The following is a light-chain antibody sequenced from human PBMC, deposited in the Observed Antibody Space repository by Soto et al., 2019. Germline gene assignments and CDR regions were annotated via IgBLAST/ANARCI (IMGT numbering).Light chain of an antibody. CDR3: QQYNRFLS. CDR1: QSISKW. Sequence: DIQMTQSPSAVSASVGDRVTITCRASQSISKWLAWYQQKPGKAPKLLIYDASSLESGVPSRFSGSGSGTEFTLIITSLQPDDFATYYCQQYNRFLSFGPGTKVDIK. J-gene: IGKJ3*01. CDR2: DAS. V-gene: IGKV1-5*01.